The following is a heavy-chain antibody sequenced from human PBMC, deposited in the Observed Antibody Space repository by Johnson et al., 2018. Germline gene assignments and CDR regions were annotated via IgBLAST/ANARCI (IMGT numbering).Heavy chain of an antibody. CDR3: TSGGH. V-gene: IGHV3-30*03. CDR1: GFTFSSYG. D-gene: IGHD3-10*01. J-gene: IGHJ1*01. CDR2: ISYDGSNK. Sequence: QVQLVQSGGGVVQPGRSLRLSCAASGFTFSSYGMHWVRQAPAKGLEWVAVISYDGSNKYYADSVKGRFTISRDNSKNTLYLQVNSLRAEDTAVYYCTSGGHWGQGTLVTVSS.